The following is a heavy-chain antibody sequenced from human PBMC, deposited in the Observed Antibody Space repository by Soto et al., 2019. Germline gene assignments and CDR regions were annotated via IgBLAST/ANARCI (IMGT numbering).Heavy chain of an antibody. CDR1: GGSFSGYY. Sequence: QVQLQQWGAGLLKPSETLSLTCAVYGGSFSGYYWSWIRQSPGKGLEWIGEINHSGDTNYKPSLKSPVTISLDTSKNQFSLKLTSVTAADTAVYYCARADETAGNFDYWGQGSLVTVSS. CDR2: INHSGDT. J-gene: IGHJ4*02. V-gene: IGHV4-34*01. CDR3: ARADETAGNFDY.